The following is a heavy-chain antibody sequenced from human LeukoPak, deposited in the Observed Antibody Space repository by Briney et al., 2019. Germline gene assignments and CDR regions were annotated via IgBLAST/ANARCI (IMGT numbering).Heavy chain of an antibody. J-gene: IGHJ5*01. V-gene: IGHV3-74*03. CDR3: ARTTYWFDS. CDR2: INSDGSIT. CDR1: GFTFSSYW. D-gene: IGHD1-1*01. Sequence: GGSLRLSCAASGFTFSSYWMHWVRQTPGKGLLWVSRINSDGSITTYADSVKGRFTISRDNSKNTLYLQMNSLRAEDRAVYYCARTTYWFDSWGQGTLVTVSS.